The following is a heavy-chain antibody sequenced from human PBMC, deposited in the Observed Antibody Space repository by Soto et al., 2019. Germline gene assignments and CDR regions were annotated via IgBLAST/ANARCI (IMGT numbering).Heavy chain of an antibody. V-gene: IGHV1-2*02. J-gene: IGHJ4*02. Sequence: ASVKVSCKASGYTFSAYYVHWVRQAPDQGLEWMGWINPNTSDTYFAQKFQDRVTMTRDTSISTAYMEVGSLRSDDTAVYFCARQQDRGIMAAGFDYWGQGALVTVSS. CDR1: GYTFSAYY. D-gene: IGHD6-13*01. CDR2: INPNTSDT. CDR3: ARQQDRGIMAAGFDY.